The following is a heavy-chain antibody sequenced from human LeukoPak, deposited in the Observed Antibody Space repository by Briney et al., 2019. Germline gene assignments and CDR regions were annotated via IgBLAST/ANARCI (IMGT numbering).Heavy chain of an antibody. CDR1: GFTFSSYS. CDR2: ISSSSSYI. D-gene: IGHD2-8*01. V-gene: IGHV3-21*04. Sequence: GGSLRLSCAASGFTFSSYSMNWVRQAPGKGLEWVSSISSSSSYIYYADSVKGRFTISRDNAKNTLYLQMNSLRAEDTAVYYCARGCTNGVCLFDYWGQGTLVTVSS. CDR3: ARGCTNGVCLFDY. J-gene: IGHJ4*02.